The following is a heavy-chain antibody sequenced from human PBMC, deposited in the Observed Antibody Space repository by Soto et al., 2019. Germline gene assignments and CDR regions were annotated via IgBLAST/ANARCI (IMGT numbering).Heavy chain of an antibody. V-gene: IGHV1-69*01. J-gene: IGHJ6*02. Sequence: QVQLVQSGAEVKKPGSSVKVSCKASGGTFSSYAISWVRQAPGQGLEWMGGIIPIFGTANYAQKFQGRVTITADEATSAAYRELGSLRSEDAAVYYCARDRNPSYDWNYLVRVGGGMEVWGQGTTVTVSS. CDR3: ARDRNPSYDWNYLVRVGGGMEV. D-gene: IGHD1-7*01. CDR1: GGTFSSYA. CDR2: IIPIFGTA.